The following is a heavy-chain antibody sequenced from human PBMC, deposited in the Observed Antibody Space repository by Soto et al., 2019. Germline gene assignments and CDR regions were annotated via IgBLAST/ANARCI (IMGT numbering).Heavy chain of an antibody. CDR1: GFTFSSYG. V-gene: IGHV3-30*18. J-gene: IGHJ6*03. CDR2: ISYDGSNK. D-gene: IGHD2-2*01. Sequence: QVQLVESGGGVVQPGRSLRLSCAASGFTFSSYGMHWVRQAPGKGLEWVAVISYDGSNKYYADSVKGRFTISRDNSKNRLYLQMNSLRAEDTAVYYCAKSGGYCSSTSCSYYYYYYMDVWGKGTTVTVSS. CDR3: AKSGGYCSSTSCSYYYYYYMDV.